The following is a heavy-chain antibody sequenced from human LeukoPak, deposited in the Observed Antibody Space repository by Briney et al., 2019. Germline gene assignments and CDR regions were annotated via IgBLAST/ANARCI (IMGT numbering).Heavy chain of an antibody. V-gene: IGHV4-39*01. CDR2: IYYSGST. CDR3: ARRTRLYYYMDV. CDR1: SGSISSSSYY. J-gene: IGHJ6*03. D-gene: IGHD5-12*01. Sequence: SETLSLTCTVASGSISSSSYYWGWIRQPPRKGLEWIASIYYSGSTYYNPSLKSRVTISVDTSKNQFSLKLSSVTAADTAVYYCARRTRLYYYMDVWGKGTTVTISS.